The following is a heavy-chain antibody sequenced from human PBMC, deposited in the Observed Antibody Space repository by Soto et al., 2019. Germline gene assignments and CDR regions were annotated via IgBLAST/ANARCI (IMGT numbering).Heavy chain of an antibody. V-gene: IGHV4-30-2*01. J-gene: IGHJ5*02. CDR3: ARLIPFFVLRYGDPWWFDP. Sequence: PSETLSLTCAVSGGSISSGGYSWSWIRQPPGKGLEWIGYIYHSGSTYYNPSLKSRVTISVDTSKNQFSLKLSSVTAADTAVYYCARLIPFFVLRYGDPWWFDPWGQRTLVTVSS. D-gene: IGHD4-17*01. CDR1: GGSISSGGYS. CDR2: IYHSGST.